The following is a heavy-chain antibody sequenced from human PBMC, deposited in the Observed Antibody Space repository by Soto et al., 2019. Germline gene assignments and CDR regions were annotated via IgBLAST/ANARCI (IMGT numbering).Heavy chain of an antibody. CDR3: ARDNDRLQLGGNYYYIMDV. J-gene: IGHJ6*02. Sequence: QVQLVQSGAEVKEPGSSVKVSCKASGGTFSSDAISWVRQAPGQGLEWMGGIIPLFRTPDYAQKFQGRVTITADEPTSTAYMELSSLRFDDTAVYYCARDNDRLQLGGNYYYIMDVCGQGTTITVSS. CDR1: GGTFSSDA. CDR2: IIPLFRTP. D-gene: IGHD4-4*01. V-gene: IGHV1-69*12.